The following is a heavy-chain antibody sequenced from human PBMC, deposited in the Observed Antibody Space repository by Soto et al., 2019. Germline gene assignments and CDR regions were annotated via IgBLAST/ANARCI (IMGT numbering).Heavy chain of an antibody. CDR2: ISPSTSHI. J-gene: IGHJ6*02. CDR3: SGCSGGACHQNYGMDV. V-gene: IGHV3-21*01. CDR1: EFAFSSCT. D-gene: IGHD2-15*01. Sequence: EVHLVESGGGLVKPGGSLRLSCAVSEFAFSSCTMKWVRQAPGKGLEWVSSISPSTSHIYYADSVKGRFTISRDNATNSLFLQMNRLRAEDTAVYYCSGCSGGACHQNYGMDVWGQGTAVTVSS.